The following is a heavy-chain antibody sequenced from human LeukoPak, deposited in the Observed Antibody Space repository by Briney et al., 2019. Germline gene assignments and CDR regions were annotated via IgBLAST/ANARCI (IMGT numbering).Heavy chain of an antibody. CDR1: GFTFSSYW. D-gene: IGHD1-26*01. CDR2: IKQDGSEK. Sequence: GGSLRLSCAASGFTFSSYWMSWVRQAPGKGLEWVANIKQDGSEKYYVDSVKGQFTISRDNAKNSLYLQMNSLRAEDTAVYYCARDLVGATSLGDAFDIWGQGTMVTVSS. CDR3: ARDLVGATSLGDAFDI. V-gene: IGHV3-7*01. J-gene: IGHJ3*02.